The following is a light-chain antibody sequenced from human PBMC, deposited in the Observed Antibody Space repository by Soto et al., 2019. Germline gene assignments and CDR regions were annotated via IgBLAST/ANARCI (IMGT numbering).Light chain of an antibody. V-gene: IGKV1-5*01. J-gene: IGKJ1*01. CDR3: QQYNSYSPRT. Sequence: DIQMTQSPSTLSASVGDRVTITCRASQDVRSWLVWYQQKPGKAPKLLIYAASTLQSGVPSRFSGSGSGTEFTLTISSLQPDDFATYYCQQYNSYSPRTFGQGTKVDIK. CDR1: QDVRSW. CDR2: AAS.